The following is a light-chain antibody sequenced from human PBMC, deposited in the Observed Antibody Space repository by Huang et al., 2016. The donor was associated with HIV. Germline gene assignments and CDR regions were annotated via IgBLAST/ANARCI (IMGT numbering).Light chain of an antibody. J-gene: IGKJ3*01. CDR1: QGISSY. CDR3: QQLNSYPWVT. V-gene: IGKV1-9*01. Sequence: IQLTQSPSSLSASVGDRVTITCRASQGISSYLAWYQQKPGKAPKLLIYAASTLQSGVLSRFSGSGSGTDFTLTISSLQPEDFATYYCQQLNSYPWVTFGPGTKVDIK. CDR2: AAS.